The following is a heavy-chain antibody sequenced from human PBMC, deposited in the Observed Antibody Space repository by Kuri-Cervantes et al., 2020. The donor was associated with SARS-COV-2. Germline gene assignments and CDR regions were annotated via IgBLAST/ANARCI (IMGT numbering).Heavy chain of an antibody. CDR2: IRSKAYGGTT. CDR1: GFTFSSYS. J-gene: IGHJ4*02. V-gene: IGHV3-49*03. Sequence: GESLKISCAASGFTFSSYSMSWFRQAPGKGLEWVGFIRSKAYGGTTEYAASVKGRFTISRDDSKSIAYLQMNSLKTEDTAVYYCTREYYYDSSGYSAPFDYWGQGTLVTVSS. D-gene: IGHD3-22*01. CDR3: TREYYYDSSGYSAPFDY.